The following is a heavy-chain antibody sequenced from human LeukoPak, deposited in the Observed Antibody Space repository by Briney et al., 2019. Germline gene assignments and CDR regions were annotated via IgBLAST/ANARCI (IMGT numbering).Heavy chain of an antibody. CDR1: GFTFSSYR. CDR2: IKADGSEK. Sequence: GGSLRLSCAASGFTFSSYRMRWDRQAPGKGLEWVATIKADGSEKYYVDSVKGRFTVSRDNAKNSLYLQMNSLRAEDTAVYYCARDKTYDFWSGYSYYYYYYMDVWGKGTTVTVSS. D-gene: IGHD3-3*01. V-gene: IGHV3-7*01. CDR3: ARDKTYDFWSGYSYYYYYYMDV. J-gene: IGHJ6*03.